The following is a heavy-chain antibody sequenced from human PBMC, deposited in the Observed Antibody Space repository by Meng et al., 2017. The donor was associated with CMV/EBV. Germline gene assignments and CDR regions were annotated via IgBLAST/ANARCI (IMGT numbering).Heavy chain of an antibody. Sequence: VVSGGGRVQPGGSLRLSCAVSQLTFSTYDMNWVRQAPGKGLEWVASIGRSGTDIAYSDSVRGRFTISRDIPKNSLYLQMNSLRVEDTAVYYCATDPNWGTLWGQGALVTASS. J-gene: IGHJ4*02. CDR2: IGRSGTDI. V-gene: IGHV3-21*01. D-gene: IGHD7-27*01. CDR3: ATDPNWGTL. CDR1: QLTFSTYD.